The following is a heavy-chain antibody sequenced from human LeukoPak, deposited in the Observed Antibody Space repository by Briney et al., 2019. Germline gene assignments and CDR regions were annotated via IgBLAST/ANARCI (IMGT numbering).Heavy chain of an antibody. CDR3: ARGHWFYGMDV. CDR1: SDSIRTGNIY. D-gene: IGHD3-9*01. Sequence: PSETLSLTCSVSSDSIRTGNIYWNWIRQPAGTGLEWIGRVYRSGTTNYNPSLKGRVTISLDASENQFSMTLKSVTAADTAVYYCARGHWFYGMDVWGQGTTVTVSS. J-gene: IGHJ6*02. CDR2: VYRSGTT. V-gene: IGHV4-61*02.